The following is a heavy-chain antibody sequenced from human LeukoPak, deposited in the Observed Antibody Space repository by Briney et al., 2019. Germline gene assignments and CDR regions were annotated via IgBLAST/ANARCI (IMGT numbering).Heavy chain of an antibody. CDR1: EFSFSSYG. Sequence: GGSLRLSCAASEFSFSSYGMHWVRQAPGKGLEWVAVMSYDGSKEYYADSVKGRFTISRDNSKNTLYLQMNSLRAEDTAVYYCAKPPYDSSGYYQSTFAYWGQGTLVTVSS. D-gene: IGHD3-22*01. J-gene: IGHJ4*02. CDR3: AKPPYDSSGYYQSTFAY. CDR2: MSYDGSKE. V-gene: IGHV3-30*18.